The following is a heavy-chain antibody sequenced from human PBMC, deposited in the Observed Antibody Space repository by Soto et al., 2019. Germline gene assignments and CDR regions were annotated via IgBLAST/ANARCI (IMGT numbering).Heavy chain of an antibody. CDR3: ARKRIVGATSVGMDV. Sequence: PGGSLRLSCAASGFTFSSYSMNWVRQAPGKGLEWVSSISSSSSYIYYADSVKGRFTISRDNAKNSLYLQMNSLRAEDTAVYYCARKRIVGATSVGMDVWGQGTTVTVSS. J-gene: IGHJ6*02. V-gene: IGHV3-21*01. D-gene: IGHD1-26*01. CDR2: ISSSSSYI. CDR1: GFTFSSYS.